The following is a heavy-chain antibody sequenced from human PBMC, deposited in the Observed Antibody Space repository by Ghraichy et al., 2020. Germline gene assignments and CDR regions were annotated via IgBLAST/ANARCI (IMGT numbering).Heavy chain of an antibody. CDR3: ARDPDYVGYYYGMDV. CDR2: IYYSGST. CDR1: GGSISSGGYY. D-gene: IGHD3-16*01. V-gene: IGHV4-31*03. Sequence: TLSLTCTVSGGSISSGGYYWSWIRQHPGKGLEWIGYIYYSGSTYYNPSLKSRVTISVDTSKNQFSLKLSSVTAADTAVYYCARDPDYVGYYYGMDVWGQGTTVTVSS. J-gene: IGHJ6*02.